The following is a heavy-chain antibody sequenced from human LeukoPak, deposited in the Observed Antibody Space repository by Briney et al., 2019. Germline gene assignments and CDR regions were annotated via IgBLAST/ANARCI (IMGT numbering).Heavy chain of an antibody. D-gene: IGHD1-14*01. CDR1: GGSFSNYY. V-gene: IGHV4-4*07. J-gene: IGHJ6*02. CDR3: ARQPPQYYGMDV. Sequence: SSETLSLTCTVSGGSFSNYYWSWIRQPAGKGLEWTGRIYTSGSTNYNPSVKSRVTMSVDTSNNQFSLKLTSVTAADTAVYYCARQPPQYYGMDVWGQGTTVTVSS. CDR2: IYTSGST.